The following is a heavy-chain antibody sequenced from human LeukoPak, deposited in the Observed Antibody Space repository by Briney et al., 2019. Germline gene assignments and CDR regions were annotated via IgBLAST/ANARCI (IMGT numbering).Heavy chain of an antibody. J-gene: IGHJ4*02. D-gene: IGHD3-16*02. CDR3: AREGGSYRPLDY. CDR1: GYTFTSYA. Sequence: CASVNASCKASGYTFTSYAISSVRQAPGQGLEGMGWISAYNGNRNYAQRRQGRVTVATDTSASTAYMELRSLTSDDTAVYYCAREGGSYRPLDYSGQGTLVTVSS. V-gene: IGHV1-18*01. CDR2: ISAYNGNR.